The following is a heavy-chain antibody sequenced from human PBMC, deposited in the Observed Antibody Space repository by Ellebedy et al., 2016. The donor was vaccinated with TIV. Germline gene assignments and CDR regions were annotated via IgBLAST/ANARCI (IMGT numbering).Heavy chain of an antibody. CDR3: AGGPAYCGGDCYSTNFDY. V-gene: IGHV4-31*03. J-gene: IGHJ4*02. CDR1: GGSISSGGYY. D-gene: IGHD2-21*02. CDR2: IYYSGST. Sequence: SETLSLTXTVSGGSISSGGYYWSWIRQHPGKGLEWIGYIYYSGSTYYNLSLKSRVTISVDTSKNQFSLKLSSVTAADTAVYYCAGGPAYCGGDCYSTNFDYWGQGTLVTVSS.